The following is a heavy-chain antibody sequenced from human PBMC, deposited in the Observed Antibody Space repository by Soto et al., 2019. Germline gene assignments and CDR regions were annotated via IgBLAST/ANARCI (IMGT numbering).Heavy chain of an antibody. J-gene: IGHJ4*02. CDR3: AKDRPDPGYSSSWYGKYFDY. CDR1: GFTFSSYA. CDR2: ISGSGGST. Sequence: PGGSLRLSCAASGFTFSSYAMSWVRQAPGKGLEWVSAISGSGGSTYYADSVKGRFTISRDNSKNTLYLQMNSLRAEDTAVYYCAKDRPDPGYSSSWYGKYFDYWGPGTLVTVSS. D-gene: IGHD6-13*01. V-gene: IGHV3-23*01.